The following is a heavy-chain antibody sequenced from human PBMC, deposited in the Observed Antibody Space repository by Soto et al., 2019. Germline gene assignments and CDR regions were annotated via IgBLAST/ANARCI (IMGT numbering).Heavy chain of an antibody. V-gene: IGHV1-69*13. CDR2: IIPIFGTA. CDR3: ARHLDSPFGDLYYYGIDV. Sequence: SVKVSCKASGGTFSSYAISWVRQAPGQGLEWMGGIIPIFGTANYAQKFQGRVTITADESTSTAYMELSSLRSEDTAVYYCARHLDSPFGDLYYYGIDVWGQGTTVTVSS. D-gene: IGHD3-10*01. J-gene: IGHJ6*02. CDR1: GGTFSSYA.